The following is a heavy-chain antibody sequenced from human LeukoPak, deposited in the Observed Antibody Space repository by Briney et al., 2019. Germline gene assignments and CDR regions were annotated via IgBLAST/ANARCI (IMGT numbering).Heavy chain of an antibody. Sequence: GGSLRLSCAASGFTFSSCAMSWVRQAPGKGLEWVSAISGSGGSTYYADSVKGRFTISRDNSKNTLYLQMNSLRAEDTAVYYCARAHFSSGWSEFDYWGQGTLVTVSS. CDR2: ISGSGGST. CDR1: GFTFSSCA. V-gene: IGHV3-23*01. J-gene: IGHJ4*02. CDR3: ARAHFSSGWSEFDY. D-gene: IGHD6-19*01.